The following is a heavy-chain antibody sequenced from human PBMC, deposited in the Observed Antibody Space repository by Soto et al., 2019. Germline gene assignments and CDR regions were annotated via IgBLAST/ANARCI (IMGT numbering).Heavy chain of an antibody. CDR2: ISPYNGNT. D-gene: IGHD6-13*01. J-gene: IGHJ4*02. CDR1: GYTFTNYG. Sequence: QIQLVQSGAEVKKPGASVKVSCKASGYTFTNYGVSWVRQAPGQGLEWMGWISPYNGNTNYAQKFQGRVTVTADTSTSTAYMELRSLRSDDRAVYYCARDGKEVAAGNNFIHWGQGTLVTVSS. CDR3: ARDGKEVAAGNNFIH. V-gene: IGHV1-18*01.